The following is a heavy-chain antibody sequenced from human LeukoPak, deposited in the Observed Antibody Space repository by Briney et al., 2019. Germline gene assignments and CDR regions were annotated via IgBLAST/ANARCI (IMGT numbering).Heavy chain of an antibody. J-gene: IGHJ4*02. D-gene: IGHD3-10*01. CDR3: ARRDYYGSGSYWGAFDY. CDR1: GYTFTNYW. V-gene: IGHV5-51*01. CDR2: VYPGDSDSDT. Sequence: GESLKISCKGSGYTFTNYWIGWVRQMPGKGVEWMGVVYPGDSDSDTKYSPSFQGQVTISADKSISTAYLQWSSLKASDTAIYYCARRDYYGSGSYWGAFDYWGQGTLVTVSS.